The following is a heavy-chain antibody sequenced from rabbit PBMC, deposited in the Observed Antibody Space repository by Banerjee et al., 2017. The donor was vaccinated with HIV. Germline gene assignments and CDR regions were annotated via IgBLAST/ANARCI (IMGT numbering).Heavy chain of an antibody. CDR1: GFSFSSGYD. J-gene: IGHJ4*01. Sequence: QQLVESGGGLVKPGASLTLTCKASGFSFSSGYDMCWVRQAPGKGLEWIACIYTGSSGSTYYASWAKGRFTISKTSSTTVTLQMTSLTVADTATYFCARGTYGYAGYAPNLWGQGTLVTVS. V-gene: IGHV1S40*01. D-gene: IGHD6-1*01. CDR3: ARGTYGYAGYAPNL. CDR2: IYTGSSGST.